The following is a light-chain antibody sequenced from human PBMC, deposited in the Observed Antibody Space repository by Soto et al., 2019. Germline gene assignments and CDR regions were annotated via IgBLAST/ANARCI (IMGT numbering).Light chain of an antibody. CDR3: QSYDSSLSGSEV. J-gene: IGLJ1*01. V-gene: IGLV1-40*01. CDR2: GNG. Sequence: QSVLTQPPSVSGAPGQRVTISCTGSSSNIGAGFDVHWYQQLPGTAPKLLIYGNGNRPSGVPDRFSGSKSGTSASPAITGLQAEDEADYYCQSYDSSLSGSEVFGTGTKVT. CDR1: SSNIGAGFD.